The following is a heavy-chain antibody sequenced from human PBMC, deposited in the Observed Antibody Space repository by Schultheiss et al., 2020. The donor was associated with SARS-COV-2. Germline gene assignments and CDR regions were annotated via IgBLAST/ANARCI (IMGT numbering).Heavy chain of an antibody. CDR3: ARARQYCSGGSCYVDFPTHFDY. CDR2: INHRGST. CDR1: GGSFSGYY. J-gene: IGHJ4*02. Sequence: SETLSLSCAVHGGSFSGYYWTWLRQPPGKGPEWIGEINHRGSTNYNPSLKSRVTMSVDTSKNQFSLKLSSVTAADTAVYYCARARQYCSGGSCYVDFPTHFDYWGQGTLVTGSS. V-gene: IGHV4-34*01. D-gene: IGHD2-15*01.